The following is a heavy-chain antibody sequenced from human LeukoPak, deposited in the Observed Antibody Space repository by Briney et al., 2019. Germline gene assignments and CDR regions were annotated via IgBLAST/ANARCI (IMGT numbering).Heavy chain of an antibody. V-gene: IGHV5-51*01. D-gene: IGHD2-2*01. CDR1: GYSFTSYW. CDR2: IYPGDSDT. CDR3: ASXAGEYCSSTSCDGAFDI. Sequence: GESLKISCKGSGYSFTSYWIGWVRQMPGKGLEWMGIIYPGDSDTRYSPSFQGQVTISADKSISTAYLQWSSLKASDTAMYYCASXAGEYCSSTSCDGAFDIWGQGTMVTVSS. J-gene: IGHJ3*02.